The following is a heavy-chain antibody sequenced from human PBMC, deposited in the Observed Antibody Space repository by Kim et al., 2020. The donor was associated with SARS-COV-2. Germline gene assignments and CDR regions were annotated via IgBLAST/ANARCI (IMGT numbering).Heavy chain of an antibody. Sequence: SETLSLTCTVSGGSISSYYWSWIRQPPGKGLEWIGYIYYSGSTNYNPSLKSRVTISVDTSKNQFSLKLSSVTAADTAVYYCARGRSGYDLGAFDIWGQGTMVTVSS. CDR2: IYYSGST. V-gene: IGHV4-59*01. CDR1: GGSISSYY. J-gene: IGHJ3*02. D-gene: IGHD5-12*01. CDR3: ARGRSGYDLGAFDI.